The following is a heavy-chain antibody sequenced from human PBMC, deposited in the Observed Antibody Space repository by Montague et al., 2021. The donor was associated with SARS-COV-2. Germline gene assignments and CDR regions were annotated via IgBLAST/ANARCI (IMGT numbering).Heavy chain of an antibody. D-gene: IGHD3-22*01. CDR1: GFTFSSYW. Sequence: SLRLSCVASGFTFSSYWMSWVRQAPGKGLEWVANIKEDGSEKKYVGSVKGRFTISRDNAKDSLYLQMNSLRAEDTAVYYCAREYFDNSGMGHYWGQGTLVTVSS. CDR3: AREYFDNSGMGHY. CDR2: IKEDGSEK. J-gene: IGHJ4*02. V-gene: IGHV3-7*01.